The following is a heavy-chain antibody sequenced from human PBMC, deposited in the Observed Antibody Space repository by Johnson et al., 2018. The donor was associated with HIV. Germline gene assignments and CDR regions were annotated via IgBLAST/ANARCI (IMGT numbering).Heavy chain of an antibody. CDR3: AKMEFDYSNDAAPLSPHDAFDI. V-gene: IGHV3-30*18. J-gene: IGHJ3*02. D-gene: IGHD4-11*01. CDR2: ISYDGSNK. CDR1: GFTFSSYG. Sequence: QVQLVESGGGVVQPGRSLRLSCAASGFTFSSYGMHWVRQAPGKGLEWVAVISYDGSNKYYADSVKGRFTISRDTSKNPLYLQMNSLRAQETAVYYCAKMEFDYSNDAAPLSPHDAFDIWGQGTMVTVSS.